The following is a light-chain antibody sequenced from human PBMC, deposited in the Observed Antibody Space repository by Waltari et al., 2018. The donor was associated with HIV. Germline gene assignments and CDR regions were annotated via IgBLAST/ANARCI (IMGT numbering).Light chain of an antibody. CDR1: SSDVGGYNS. Sequence: QSALTQPASVSGSPGQSITISCTGTSSDVGGYNSVPWYQQHPGKAPKLMIYDVSNRPSGVSNRFSGSKSGNTASLTISGLQAEDEADYYCSSYRSSSTWVFGGGTKLTVL. CDR2: DVS. CDR3: SSYRSSSTWV. V-gene: IGLV2-14*03. J-gene: IGLJ3*02.